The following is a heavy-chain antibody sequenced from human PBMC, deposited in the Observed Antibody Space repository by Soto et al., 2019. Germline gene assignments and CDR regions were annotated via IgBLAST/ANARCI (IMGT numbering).Heavy chain of an antibody. CDR1: GFTFSIYS. D-gene: IGHD3-16*01. V-gene: IGHV3-21*01. Sequence: GGPLRLAGAPSGFTFSIYSMNSVRQAPGKGLEWVSSISTSSGYRYYADSVKGRFPISRDNAKKSLYLQMNSVRAEDTAVYYCARDLHKYVSFRFDPWGQGTLVTVSS. CDR3: ARDLHKYVSFRFDP. CDR2: ISTSSGYR. J-gene: IGHJ5*02.